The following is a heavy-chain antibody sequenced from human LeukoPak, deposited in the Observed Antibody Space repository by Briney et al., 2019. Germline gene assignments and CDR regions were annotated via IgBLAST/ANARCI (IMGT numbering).Heavy chain of an antibody. CDR2: INHSGST. J-gene: IGHJ5*02. CDR3: ARGLKAAAGGVWFDP. CDR1: GGSSSGYY. V-gene: IGHV4-34*01. Sequence: PSETLSLTCAVYGGSSSGYYWSWIRQPPGKGLEWIGEINHSGSTNYNPSLKSRVTISVDTSKNQFSLKLSSVTAADTAVYYCARGLKAAAGGVWFDPWGQGTLVTVSS. D-gene: IGHD6-13*01.